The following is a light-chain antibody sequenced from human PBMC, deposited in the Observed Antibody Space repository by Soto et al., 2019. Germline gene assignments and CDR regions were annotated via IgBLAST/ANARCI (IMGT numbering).Light chain of an antibody. V-gene: IGLV7-46*01. CDR3: LLSYSGARV. CDR2: DTA. Sequence: QAVVTQEPSLTVSPGGTVTLTCGSSTGTVTSGHYPYWFQQKPGQAPRTLIYDTANKHSWAPARFSGSLLGGRAALTLSGAQPEDEAEYYCLLSYSGARVFGGGTKVTVL. J-gene: IGLJ3*02. CDR1: TGTVTSGHY.